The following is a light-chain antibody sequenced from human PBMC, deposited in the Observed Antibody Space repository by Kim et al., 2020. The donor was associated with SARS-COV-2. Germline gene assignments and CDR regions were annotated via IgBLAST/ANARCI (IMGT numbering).Light chain of an antibody. CDR3: QQYNSYWRT. Sequence: ASVGDRVTITCRASQSISSWLAWYQQKPGKAPKLLIYKASSLESGVPSRFSGSGSGTEFTLTISSLQPDDFATYYCQQYNSYWRTFGQGTKVDIK. CDR1: QSISSW. J-gene: IGKJ1*01. CDR2: KAS. V-gene: IGKV1-5*03.